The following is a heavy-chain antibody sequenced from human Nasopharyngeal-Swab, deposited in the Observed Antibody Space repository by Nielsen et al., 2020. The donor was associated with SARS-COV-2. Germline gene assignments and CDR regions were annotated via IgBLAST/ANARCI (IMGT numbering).Heavy chain of an antibody. V-gene: IGHV3-15*01. J-gene: IGHJ6*02. D-gene: IGHD2-21*02. CDR3: TTDLAYCGGDCYSPYYYGMDV. Sequence: WIRQPPGKGLEWVGRIKSKTDGGTTDYAAPVKGRFTISRDDSKNTLYLQMNSLKTGDTAVYYCTTDLAYCGGDCYSPYYYGMDVWGQGTTVTVSS. CDR2: IKSKTDGGTT.